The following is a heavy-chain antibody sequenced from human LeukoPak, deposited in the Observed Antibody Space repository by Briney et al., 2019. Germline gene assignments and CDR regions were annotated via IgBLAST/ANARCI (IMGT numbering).Heavy chain of an antibody. J-gene: IGHJ4*02. D-gene: IGHD2-15*01. V-gene: IGHV3-23*01. CDR3: ARYCGADSCYSGLDY. CDR2: IGNSGRDT. CDR1: GFTFSSYV. Sequence: GGSLRLSCAASGFTFSSYVMTWVRQARGRGLEWVSSIGNSGRDTYYADSMKGRFTISRDNSKSTLFLHMSSLRAGDTAIYYCARYCGADSCYSGLDYWGQGALATVSS.